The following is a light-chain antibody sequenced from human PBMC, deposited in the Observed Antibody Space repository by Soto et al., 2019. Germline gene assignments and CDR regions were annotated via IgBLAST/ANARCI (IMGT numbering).Light chain of an antibody. V-gene: IGKV1-39*01. CDR3: QQSYSAPWT. CDR2: DAS. J-gene: IGKJ1*01. CDR1: QSISTY. Sequence: DIQMTQSPSSLAASVGARVTITCRASQSISTYLNWYQQKPGKAPKVLIFDASRLQSGVASRFSGSGSGTEFTLTISSLQPEDSATYYCQQSYSAPWTFGQGTKVQVK.